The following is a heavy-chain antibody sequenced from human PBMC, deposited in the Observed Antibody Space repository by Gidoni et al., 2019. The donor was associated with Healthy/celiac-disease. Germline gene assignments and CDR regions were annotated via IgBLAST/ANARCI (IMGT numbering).Heavy chain of an antibody. V-gene: IGHV3-30*18. D-gene: IGHD3-22*01. J-gene: IGHJ3*02. CDR3: AKFRGHDSSGYYRELDAFDI. Sequence: QVQLVESGGGVVEPGRCLRRACAASGFNFRCDGVPWVRQAPGQGLELVAVISYDGSNKYYAVSVKGRFTISRDNSKNTLYLQMNSLRAEDTAVYYCAKFRGHDSSGYYRELDAFDIWGQGTMGTVSS. CDR1: GFNFRCDG. CDR2: ISYDGSNK.